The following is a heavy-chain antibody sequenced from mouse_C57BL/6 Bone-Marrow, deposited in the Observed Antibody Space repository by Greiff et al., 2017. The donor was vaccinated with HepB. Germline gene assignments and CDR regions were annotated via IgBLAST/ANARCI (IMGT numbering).Heavy chain of an antibody. V-gene: IGHV1-47*01. CDR1: GYTFTNYP. CDR3: ARPSYYYGSSYFDY. CDR2: FHPYNDDT. D-gene: IGHD1-1*01. Sequence: QVHLKQSGAELVKPGASVKMSCKASGYTFTNYPIEWMKQNHGKSLEWIGNFHPYNDDTKYNEKFKGKATLTVEKSSSTVYLELSRLTSDDSAVYYCARPSYYYGSSYFDYWGQGTTLTVSS. J-gene: IGHJ2*01.